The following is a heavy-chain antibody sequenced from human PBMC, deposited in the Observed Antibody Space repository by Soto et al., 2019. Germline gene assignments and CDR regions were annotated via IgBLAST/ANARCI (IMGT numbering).Heavy chain of an antibody. CDR2: IYYSGST. J-gene: IGHJ5*02. CDR1: GASTSTYY. Sequence: SETLSLTCTVSGASTSTYYWTWIRQPPGKGLEWIGYIYYSGSTSYNPSLKSRVTISLDTSKNLFSLKLSSVTAADTAVYFCARGMSALDPWGQGTLVTVSS. D-gene: IGHD6-6*01. V-gene: IGHV4-59*01. CDR3: ARGMSALDP.